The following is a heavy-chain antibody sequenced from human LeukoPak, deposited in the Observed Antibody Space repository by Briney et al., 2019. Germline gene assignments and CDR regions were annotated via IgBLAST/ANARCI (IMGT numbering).Heavy chain of an antibody. D-gene: IGHD4-17*01. V-gene: IGHV3-48*01. J-gene: IGHJ4*02. CDR3: ARQDYGYYFDY. Sequence: GGSLRLSCAASGFTFSSYSMNWVRQAPGKGLEWVSYISSSSSTIYYADSVKGRFTISRDNAKNSLYLQMNSLRAEDMAVYYCARQDYGYYFDYWGQGTLVTASS. CDR2: ISSSSSTI. CDR1: GFTFSSYS.